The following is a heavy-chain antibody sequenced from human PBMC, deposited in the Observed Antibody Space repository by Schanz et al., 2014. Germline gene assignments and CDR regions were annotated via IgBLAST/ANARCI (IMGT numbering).Heavy chain of an antibody. J-gene: IGHJ4*02. Sequence: EGQLLESGGGLIQPGGSLRLSCAASGFTFSSYAMSWVRQAPGKGLEWVSTISASGGSTYYADSVKGRFTISRDNSKNTLHLQVTSLRAEDTAIYCCARDGNYYGSRNYYKTPYYFDYWGQGTLVTVSS. CDR3: ARDGNYYGSRNYYKTPYYFDY. CDR2: ISASGGST. CDR1: GFTFSSYA. D-gene: IGHD3-10*01. V-gene: IGHV3-23*01.